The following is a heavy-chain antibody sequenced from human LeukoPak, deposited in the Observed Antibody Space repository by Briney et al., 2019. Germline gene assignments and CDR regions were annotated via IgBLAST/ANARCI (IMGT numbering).Heavy chain of an antibody. Sequence: GASVKVSCKASDYTFTNYGISWVRQAPGQGLERIGWISAHYGNTNYAQKLQGIVTMTTDTSTSTVYMELTSLRSEDTDVYYSAIERPTDNAFDVWGQGTMVTVSS. V-gene: IGHV1-18*01. J-gene: IGHJ3*01. CDR3: AIERPTDNAFDV. D-gene: IGHD4-17*01. CDR1: DYTFTNYG. CDR2: ISAHYGNT.